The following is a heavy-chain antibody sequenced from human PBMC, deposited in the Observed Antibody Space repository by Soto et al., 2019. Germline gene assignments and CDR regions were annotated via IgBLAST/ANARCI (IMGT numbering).Heavy chain of an antibody. Sequence: ASVKVSCKASGYTFTSYGISWVRQAPGQGLEWMGWISAYNGNTNYAQKLQGRVTMTTDTSTSTAYMELRSLRSDDTAVYYCATEYCSSTSCYEFASYWGQGTRVTVSS. D-gene: IGHD2-2*01. CDR2: ISAYNGNT. CDR1: GYTFTSYG. J-gene: IGHJ4*02. V-gene: IGHV1-18*01. CDR3: ATEYCSSTSCYEFASY.